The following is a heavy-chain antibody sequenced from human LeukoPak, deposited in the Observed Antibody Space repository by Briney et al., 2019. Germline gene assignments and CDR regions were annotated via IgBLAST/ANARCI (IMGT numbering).Heavy chain of an antibody. CDR2: IRSRAYGGTT. D-gene: IGHD3-22*01. CDR3: TRDLFGDVFHYDSSRADY. J-gene: IGHJ4*02. V-gene: IGHV3-49*04. CDR1: GFTFGDYA. Sequence: GGSLRLSCTASGFTFGDYATSWVRQAPGKGLEWVGFIRSRAYGGTTEYAASVKGRFTISRDDSKSIAYLQMNSLKTEDTAVYYCTRDLFGDVFHYDSSRADYWGQGTLVTVSS.